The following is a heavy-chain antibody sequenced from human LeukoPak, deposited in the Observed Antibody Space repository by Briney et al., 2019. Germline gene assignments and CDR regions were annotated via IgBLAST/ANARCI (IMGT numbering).Heavy chain of an antibody. D-gene: IGHD5-24*01. V-gene: IGHV4-34*08. CDR2: SNHGGSS. CDR1: GGTFTGYN. Sequence: SSETLSLTCGVDGGTFTGYNWTWIRQSPGKGLKWIGESNHGGSSYYAPSLRGRVTISVDPSKRQVSLKLRSVTAADTAGDYCSQQFYYYY. CDR3: SQQFYYYY. J-gene: IGHJ6*03.